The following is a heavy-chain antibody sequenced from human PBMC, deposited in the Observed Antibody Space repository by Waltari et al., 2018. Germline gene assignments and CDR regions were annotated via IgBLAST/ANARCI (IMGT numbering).Heavy chain of an antibody. J-gene: IGHJ4*02. D-gene: IGHD6-13*01. V-gene: IGHV3-11*04. CDR1: GFSFSDHS. CDR2: IIYSGRTV. Sequence: QVQLVESGGGLVKPGGSLRLSCAASGFSFSDHSINWIRQAPGKGLEWVSYIIYSGRTVYNADSVRGRFTISRDNAKNSLYLQINSLRAEDTAVYYCARGGSRWPVPQDYWGQGTLVTVSS. CDR3: ARGGSRWPVPQDY.